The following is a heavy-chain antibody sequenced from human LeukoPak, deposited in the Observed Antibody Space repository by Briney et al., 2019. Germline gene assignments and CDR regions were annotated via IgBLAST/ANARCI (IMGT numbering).Heavy chain of an antibody. Sequence: SGGSLRLSCTASRFTFSNYWMNWVRQAPGKGLVWVSRINSDGSNTSYADSVKGRFTISRDNAKNTLYLQMNSLRAEDTAVYYCSYCSSTSCYAFWGQGTLVTVSS. CDR3: SYCSSTSCYAF. V-gene: IGHV3-74*01. J-gene: IGHJ4*02. CDR1: RFTFSNYW. CDR2: INSDGSNT. D-gene: IGHD2-2*01.